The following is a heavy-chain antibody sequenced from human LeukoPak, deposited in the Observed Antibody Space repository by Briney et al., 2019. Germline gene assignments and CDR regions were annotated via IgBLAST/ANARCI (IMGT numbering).Heavy chain of an antibody. Sequence: GASLILSCAASGFTFSSYSMNWVRQAPGKGLELASSISSRSSYIYYADCVRGRFTISRDNAKNSLYLHMNSVGAEDTSVYYCARDLFFGQDFHDYWGQGTLVTVSS. V-gene: IGHV3-21*01. CDR1: GFTFSSYS. J-gene: IGHJ4*02. CDR3: ARDLFFGQDFHDY. CDR2: ISSRSSYI. D-gene: IGHD3-3*01.